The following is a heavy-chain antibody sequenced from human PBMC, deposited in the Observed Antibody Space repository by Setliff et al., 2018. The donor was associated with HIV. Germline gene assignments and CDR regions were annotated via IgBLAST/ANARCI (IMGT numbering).Heavy chain of an antibody. D-gene: IGHD6-13*01. Sequence: PGGSLRLSCAASEFTFNIYAMSWVRQAPGKGLEWVSGISGSGATTNYADSVKGRLTISRDNSKNTLYLQMSTLRAEDTAVYYCAKTTPSSIRSPYYYYMDVWGKGTTVTVSS. CDR1: EFTFNIYA. CDR3: AKTTPSSIRSPYYYYMDV. V-gene: IGHV3-23*01. CDR2: ISGSGATT. J-gene: IGHJ6*03.